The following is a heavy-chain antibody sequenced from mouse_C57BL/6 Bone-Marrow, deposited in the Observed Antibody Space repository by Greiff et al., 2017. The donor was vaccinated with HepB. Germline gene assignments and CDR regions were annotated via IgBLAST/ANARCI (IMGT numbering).Heavy chain of an antibody. Sequence: VMLVELGPGLVAPSQRLSITCTVSGFSLTSYGVDWVRQPPGKGLEWLGVIWGGGSTNYNSSLMSRLSLSKDNSKSQVFLKMNSLQTEDTAMYYCAKHDTYDYDWFAYWGQGTLVTVSA. D-gene: IGHD2-4*01. CDR2: IWGGGST. CDR1: GFSLTSYG. CDR3: AKHDTYDYDWFAY. J-gene: IGHJ3*01. V-gene: IGHV2-9*01.